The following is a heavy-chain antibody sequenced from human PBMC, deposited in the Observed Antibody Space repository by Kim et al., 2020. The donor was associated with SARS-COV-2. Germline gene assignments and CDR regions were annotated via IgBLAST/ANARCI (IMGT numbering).Heavy chain of an antibody. CDR1: AGSISSYY. CDR3: ARGPVLGWFDP. J-gene: IGHJ5*02. CDR2: IYYSGST. Sequence: SETLSLTCTVSAGSISSYYWSWIRQPPGKGLEWIGYIYYSGSTNYNPSLKSRVTISEDTSKNQFSLKLSSVTAADTAVYYCARGPVLGWFDPWGQGTLVT. V-gene: IGHV4-59*13.